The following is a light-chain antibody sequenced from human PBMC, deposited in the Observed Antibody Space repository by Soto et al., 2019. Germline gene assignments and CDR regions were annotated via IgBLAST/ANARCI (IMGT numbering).Light chain of an antibody. CDR3: QQYDNLLSIT. Sequence: DIPMTQSPSSLSASVGDRVTITCQASQYISNYLNWYQQKPGKAPKLLIYDASNLETGVPSRFSGSGSGTDFTFTISSLQPEDIATYYCQQYDNLLSITFGQGTRLEIK. CDR2: DAS. CDR1: QYISNY. J-gene: IGKJ5*01. V-gene: IGKV1-33*01.